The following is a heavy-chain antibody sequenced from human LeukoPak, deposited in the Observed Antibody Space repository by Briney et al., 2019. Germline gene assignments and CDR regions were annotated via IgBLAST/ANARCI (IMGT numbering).Heavy chain of an antibody. CDR1: GYTFTSYD. V-gene: IGHV1-8*01. D-gene: IGHD2-21*02. CDR3: ARAWAYCGGDCYSGDYYYGIDV. CDR2: MNPNRGMT. Sequence: ASVKVSCKASGYTFTSYDINWVGQASGQGREGMGWMNPNRGMTGNAQKFQCTLTMTRNTSISTAYMELSSLRSEDTAVYYCARAWAYCGGDCYSGDYYYGIDVWGQGTTVTVSS. J-gene: IGHJ6*02.